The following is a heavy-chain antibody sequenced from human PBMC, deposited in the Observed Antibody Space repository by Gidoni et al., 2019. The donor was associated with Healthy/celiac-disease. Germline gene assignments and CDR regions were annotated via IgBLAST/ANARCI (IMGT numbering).Heavy chain of an antibody. CDR3: ARDPSDIVVVTAYRWFDT. J-gene: IGHJ5*02. CDR1: VYTFTSYA. V-gene: IGHV1-3*01. Sequence: QVQLVHSGAEVKKPGASVKVSCKASVYTFTSYAMHWVRQAPGQRLEWMGWINAGNGNTKYSQKFQGRVTITRDTSASTAYMELSSLRSEDTAVYYCARDPSDIVVVTAYRWFDTWGQGTLVTVSS. D-gene: IGHD2-2*01. CDR2: INAGNGNT.